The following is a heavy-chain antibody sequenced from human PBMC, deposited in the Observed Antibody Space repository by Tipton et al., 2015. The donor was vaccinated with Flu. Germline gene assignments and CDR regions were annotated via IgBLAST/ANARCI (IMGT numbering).Heavy chain of an antibody. J-gene: IGHJ2*01. V-gene: IGHV4-39*07. Sequence: TLSLTCAVSGDSIRSSDYYWGWIRQPPGKGLEWIGNIFHSGNSNHNPSLRSRVTISVDTSKNQFSLKLSSVTAADTAVYYCVRSLRGAAAGTLHWYFDLWGRGTLVTVSS. CDR1: GDSIRSSDYY. CDR3: VRSLRGAAAGTLHWYFDL. D-gene: IGHD6-13*01. CDR2: IFHSGNS.